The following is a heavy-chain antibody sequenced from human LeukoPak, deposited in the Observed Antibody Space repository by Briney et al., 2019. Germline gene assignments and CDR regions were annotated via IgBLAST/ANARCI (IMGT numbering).Heavy chain of an antibody. CDR3: ARLTAIGFFPFDY. D-gene: IGHD2-21*02. V-gene: IGHV4-39*01. Sequence: SETLSLTCIVSGGSISSSSYYWGWIRQPPGKGLEWIGSIYYSGSTYYNPSLKSRVTISVDTSKNQFSLKLSSVTAADTAVYYCARLTAIGFFPFDYWGQGTLVTVSS. CDR1: GGSISSSSYY. CDR2: IYYSGST. J-gene: IGHJ4*02.